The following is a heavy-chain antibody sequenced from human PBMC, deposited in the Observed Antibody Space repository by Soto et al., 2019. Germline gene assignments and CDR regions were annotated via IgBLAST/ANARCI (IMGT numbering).Heavy chain of an antibody. Sequence: SDTLSLTCTVSGGSINNYYWSWIRQPPGKGLEWIAYIFSTGTTSYNPSLKSRVSASVDTSKNQVYLHLNSVTAADTAVYYCAREPLTWGQGTLVTVSS. CDR1: GGSINNYY. J-gene: IGHJ4*02. V-gene: IGHV4-4*08. CDR2: IFSTGTT. CDR3: AREPLT.